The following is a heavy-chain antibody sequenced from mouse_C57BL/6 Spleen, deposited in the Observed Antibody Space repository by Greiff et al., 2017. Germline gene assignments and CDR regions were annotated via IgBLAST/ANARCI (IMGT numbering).Heavy chain of an antibody. J-gene: IGHJ3*01. V-gene: IGHV1-82*01. CDR1: GYAFSSSW. CDR2: IYPGDGDT. D-gene: IGHD2-3*01. Sequence: VQLQQSGPELVKPGASVKISCKASGYAFSSSWMNWVKQRPGEGLEWIGRIYPGDGDTNYNGKFKGKATLTADKSSSTAYMQLSSLTSEDSAFYFCARLGPYDGYTAWFAYWGQGTLVTVSA. CDR3: ARLGPYDGYTAWFAY.